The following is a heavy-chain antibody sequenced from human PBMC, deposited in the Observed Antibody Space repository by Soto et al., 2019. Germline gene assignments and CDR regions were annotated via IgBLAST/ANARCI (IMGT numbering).Heavy chain of an antibody. CDR1: GGSISSSSYF. V-gene: IGHV4-39*01. J-gene: IGHJ3*02. CDR2: IYYSGNT. CDR3: ARRMKDSSSAGGFDI. Sequence: QLQLQESGPGLAKPSETLSLTCTVSGGSISSSSYFWDWIRQPPGKALEWIGSIYYSGNTYYNLSLKSRITVYVDRSKNQFSLKPSSVTAADTALYSCARRMKDSSSAGGFDIWGQGTMVTVSS. D-gene: IGHD3-22*01.